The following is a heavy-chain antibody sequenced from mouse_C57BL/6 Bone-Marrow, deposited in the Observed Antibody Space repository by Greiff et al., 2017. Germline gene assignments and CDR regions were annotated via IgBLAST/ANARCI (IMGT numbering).Heavy chain of an antibody. D-gene: IGHD1-1*01. J-gene: IGHJ1*03. CDR3: ARDSITTVVSWYFDV. V-gene: IGHV1-64*01. CDR1: GYTFTSYW. CDR2: IHPNSGST. Sequence: VQLQQPGAELVKPGASVKLSCKASGYTFTSYWMHWVKQRPGQGLEWIEMIHPNSGSTNYNEKFKSKATLTVDKSSSTAYMQRSSLTSEDSAVYYCARDSITTVVSWYFDVWGTGTTVTVSS.